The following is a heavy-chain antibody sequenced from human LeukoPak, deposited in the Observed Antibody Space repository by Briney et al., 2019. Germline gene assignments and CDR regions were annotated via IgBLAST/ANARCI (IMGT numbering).Heavy chain of an antibody. J-gene: IGHJ5*02. V-gene: IGHV1-18*01. Sequence: ASVKVSCKASGYTFTSYGISWVRQAPGQGLEWMGWISAYNGNTDYAQKFQGRVTLTRDMSTSTDYLELSSLRSEDTAVYYCARDNSVRDEAWWFNPWGQGTLVTVSS. CDR1: GYTFTSYG. D-gene: IGHD5-24*01. CDR2: ISAYNGNT. CDR3: ARDNSVRDEAWWFNP.